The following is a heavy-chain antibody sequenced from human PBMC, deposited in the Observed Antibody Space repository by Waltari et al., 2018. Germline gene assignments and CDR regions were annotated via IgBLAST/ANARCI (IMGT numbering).Heavy chain of an antibody. V-gene: IGHV4-38-2*01. Sequence: QVQLQESGPGLVKSSETLSLTCDVSGYAVNSGFYWGWIRQAPGKGLEWVATIYHDGTTFYNPSLKSRLSVSMDTSKNQISLTLKSVTAADTALYYCSRQVLGYCTSAACRRLESWGQVTLVTVSS. D-gene: IGHD2-2*03. J-gene: IGHJ4*02. CDR2: IYHDGTT. CDR1: GYAVNSGFY. CDR3: SRQVLGYCTSAACRRLES.